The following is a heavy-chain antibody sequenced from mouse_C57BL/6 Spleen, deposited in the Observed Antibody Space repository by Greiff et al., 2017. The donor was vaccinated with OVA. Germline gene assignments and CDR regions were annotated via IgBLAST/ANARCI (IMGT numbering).Heavy chain of an antibody. V-gene: IGHV1-55*01. CDR1: GYTFTSYW. D-gene: IGHD2-4*01. CDR3: ARGGAYDYDGFDY. Sequence: VQLQQPGAELVKPGASVKMSCKASGYTFTSYWITWVKQRPGQGLEWVGDIYTGNGSTNYNEKFKSKATLTVDTSSSTAYMQLSSLTSEDSAVYYCARGGAYDYDGFDYWGQGTTLTVSS. CDR2: IYTGNGST. J-gene: IGHJ2*01.